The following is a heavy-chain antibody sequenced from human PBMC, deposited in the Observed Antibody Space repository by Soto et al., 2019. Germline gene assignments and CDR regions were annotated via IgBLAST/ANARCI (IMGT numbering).Heavy chain of an antibody. CDR2: IYHSGST. V-gene: IGHV4-59*04. Sequence: PSETLSLTCTVSGGSISSYYWSWIGLPPGKGLERIGYIYHSGSTYYNPSLKSRVTISVDTSKNQFSLKLSSVTAADTAVYYCARHLYYDILTGYYNETYYYYGMDVWGQGTTVTVSS. D-gene: IGHD3-9*01. CDR3: ARHLYYDILTGYYNETYYYYGMDV. J-gene: IGHJ6*02. CDR1: GGSISSYY.